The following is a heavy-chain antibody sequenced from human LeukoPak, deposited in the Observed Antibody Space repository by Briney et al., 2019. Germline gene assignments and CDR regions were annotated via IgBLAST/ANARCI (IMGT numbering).Heavy chain of an antibody. Sequence: GGSLRLSCAASGFTFSSYEMNWVRQAPGKGLEWVSYISSSGSTIYYADSVEGRFTISRDNAKNSLYLQMNSLRAEDTAVYYCARGGVAGPFDYWGQGTLVTVSS. CDR3: ARGGVAGPFDY. CDR1: GFTFSSYE. V-gene: IGHV3-48*03. D-gene: IGHD6-19*01. J-gene: IGHJ4*02. CDR2: ISSSGSTI.